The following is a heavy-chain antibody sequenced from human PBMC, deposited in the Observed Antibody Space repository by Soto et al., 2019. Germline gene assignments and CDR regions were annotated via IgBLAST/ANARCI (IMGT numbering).Heavy chain of an antibody. J-gene: IGHJ4*02. CDR2: IYYSGST. D-gene: IGHD2-2*01. V-gene: IGHV4-30-4*08. CDR3: ARLPRPAPYTYFAY. Sequence: PSETLSLTCTVSGGSIGSGGYYWSWIRQHPGKGLEWIGYIYYSGSTYYNPSLKSRVTISVDTSKNQFSLKLSSVTAADTAVYICARLPRPAPYTYFAYWGKGTLVPVS. CDR1: GGSIGSGGYY.